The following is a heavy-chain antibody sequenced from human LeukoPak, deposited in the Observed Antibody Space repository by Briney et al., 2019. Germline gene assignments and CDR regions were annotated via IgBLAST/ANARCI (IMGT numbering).Heavy chain of an antibody. CDR3: AIYAGEPGDY. V-gene: IGHV3-48*03. CDR2: ISTSGSTI. CDR1: GFTFSGFE. Sequence: GGSLRLSCAASGFTSGFTFSGFEMNWVRQAPGKGLEWLSYISTSGSTIYYADSVKGRFTISRDNAKNSLFLQKNSLRAEDTAIYYCAIYAGEPGDYWGQGTLVTVSS. D-gene: IGHD3-16*01. J-gene: IGHJ4*02.